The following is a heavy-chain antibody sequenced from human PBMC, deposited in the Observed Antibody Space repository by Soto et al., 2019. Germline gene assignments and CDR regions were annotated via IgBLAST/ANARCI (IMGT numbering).Heavy chain of an antibody. D-gene: IGHD5-12*01. V-gene: IGHV1-69*01. J-gene: IGHJ4*02. CDR1: GGTFSSYA. CDR2: IIPIFGTA. CDR3: ARPVEMATISRSYFFY. Sequence: QVQLVQSGAEVKKPGSSVKVSCKASGGTFSSYAISWVRQAPGQGLEWMGGIIPIFGTANYAEKFQGRVTITADESTSTAYMELSSLRSEDTAVYYCARPVEMATISRSYFFYWGQGTLVTVSS.